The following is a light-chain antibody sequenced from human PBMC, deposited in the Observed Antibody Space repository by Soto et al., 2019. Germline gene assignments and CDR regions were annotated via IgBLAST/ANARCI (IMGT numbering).Light chain of an antibody. V-gene: IGKV1-39*01. CDR1: QSITGY. Sequence: DIQMTQSPSSLSASVGDRVTITCRASQSITGYLNWYQQKPGKVPKLLIYAASTLQSGVPSRFSGSGSGTDFTLTLSSLQAEDSATYYCQLSFIAPWTFGQGTKVEIK. CDR3: QLSFIAPWT. J-gene: IGKJ1*01. CDR2: AAS.